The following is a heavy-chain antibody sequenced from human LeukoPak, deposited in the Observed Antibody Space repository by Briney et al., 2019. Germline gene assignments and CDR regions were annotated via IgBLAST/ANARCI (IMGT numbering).Heavy chain of an antibody. CDR2: INHSGST. CDR3: ARSGTYYYGSGSPELDY. D-gene: IGHD3-10*01. Sequence: SETLSLTCAVYGGSFSGYYWSWIRQPPGKGLEWIGEINHSGSTNYNPSLKSRVTISVDTSKNQYSLKLSSVTAADTAVYYCARSGTYYYGSGSPELDYWGQGTLVTVSS. J-gene: IGHJ4*02. V-gene: IGHV4-34*01. CDR1: GGSFSGYY.